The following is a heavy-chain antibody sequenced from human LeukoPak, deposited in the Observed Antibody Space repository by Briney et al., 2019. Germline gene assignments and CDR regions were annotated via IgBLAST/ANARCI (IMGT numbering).Heavy chain of an antibody. D-gene: IGHD3-3*01. CDR1: GFTFDDYA. CDR2: INWNGGST. J-gene: IGHJ4*02. Sequence: PGESPRLSCAASGFTFDDYAMNWVRQAPGKGLEWVSGINWNGGSTYYRDSVKGRFTISRDNAKNSLYLQMNSLRAEDTALYYCARVKGSGYRNSIDYWGQGTLVTVSS. V-gene: IGHV3-20*04. CDR3: ARVKGSGYRNSIDY.